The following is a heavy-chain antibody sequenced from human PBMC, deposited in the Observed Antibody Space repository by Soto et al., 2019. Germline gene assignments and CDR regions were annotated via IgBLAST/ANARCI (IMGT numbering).Heavy chain of an antibody. CDR1: GFTFSTYT. CDR2: ISGSGSTI. Sequence: GGSLRLSCAASGFTFSTYTMNWVRQAPGKGLEWVSYISGSGSTIYYADSVKGRFTASRDNARNSLYLQMNSLRDEDTALYYCAREGPVPPYYFYDYWGQGTLVTVSS. V-gene: IGHV3-48*02. D-gene: IGHD3-10*01. J-gene: IGHJ4*02. CDR3: AREGPVPPYYFYDY.